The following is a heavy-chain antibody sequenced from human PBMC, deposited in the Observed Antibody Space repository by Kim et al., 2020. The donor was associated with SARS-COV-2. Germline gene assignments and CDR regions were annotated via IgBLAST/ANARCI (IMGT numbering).Heavy chain of an antibody. CDR3: AKDGEYCSSTSCYRFFSYYYGMDV. J-gene: IGHJ6*02. V-gene: IGHV3-30*18. D-gene: IGHD2-2*01. Sequence: GGSLRLSCAASGFTFSSYGMHWVRQAPGKGLEWVAVISYDGSNKYYADSVKGRFTISRDNSKNTLYLQMNSLRAEDTAVYYCAKDGEYCSSTSCYRFFSYYYGMDVWGQGTTVTVSS. CDR1: GFTFSSYG. CDR2: ISYDGSNK.